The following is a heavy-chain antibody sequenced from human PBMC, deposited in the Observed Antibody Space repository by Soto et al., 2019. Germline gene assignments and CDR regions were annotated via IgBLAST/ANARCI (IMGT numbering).Heavy chain of an antibody. CDR3: ATAGKYSGYDELDY. Sequence: ASVKVSCKASGYTFTSYDINWVRQATGQGLEWMGWMNPNSGNTGYAQKFQGRVTMTRNTSISTAYMELSSLRSEDTAVYYCATAGKYSGYDELDYWGQGTLVTVSS. D-gene: IGHD5-12*01. J-gene: IGHJ4*02. CDR2: MNPNSGNT. V-gene: IGHV1-8*01. CDR1: GYTFTSYD.